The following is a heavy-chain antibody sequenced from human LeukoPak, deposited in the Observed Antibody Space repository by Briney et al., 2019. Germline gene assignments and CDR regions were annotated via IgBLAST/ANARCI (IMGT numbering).Heavy chain of an antibody. CDR3: ARDSSGWVGYFDY. CDR1: GYSISRGYY. V-gene: IGHV4-38-2*01. Sequence: SATLSLTCAVSGYSISRGYYWGWIRQPPGKGLEWIGSIHQSGTTYYNPSLKSRVTISADTSKNQFSLKLSSVTAADTAVYYCARDSSGWVGYFDYWGQGTLVTVPS. J-gene: IGHJ4*02. D-gene: IGHD6-19*01. CDR2: IHQSGTT.